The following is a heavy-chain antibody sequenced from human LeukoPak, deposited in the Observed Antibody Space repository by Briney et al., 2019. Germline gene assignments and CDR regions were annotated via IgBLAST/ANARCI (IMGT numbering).Heavy chain of an antibody. CDR1: GDSINGYY. D-gene: IGHD3-22*01. CDR3: ARLGGYYDY. CDR2: IYYNGNT. Sequence: SETLSLTCIVSGDSINGYYWTWIRQPPGKGPEWIGNIYYNGNTNYNPSLKSRVTISVDTSKNQFSLRLTSVTATDTAIYYCARLGGYYDYWGQGTLVTVSS. V-gene: IGHV4-59*08. J-gene: IGHJ4*02.